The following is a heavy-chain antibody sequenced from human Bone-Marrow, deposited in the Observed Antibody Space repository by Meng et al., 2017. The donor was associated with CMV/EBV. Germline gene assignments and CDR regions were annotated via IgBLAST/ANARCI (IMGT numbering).Heavy chain of an antibody. D-gene: IGHD6-25*01. Sequence: GSLRLSCAVYGGSFSGYYWSWIRQPPGKGLEWIGEINHSGSTNYNPSLKSRVTISVDTSKNQFSLKLSSVTAADTAVYYCAYSSGAYWGQGTLGTVSS. V-gene: IGHV4-34*01. CDR3: AYSSGAY. CDR2: INHSGST. CDR1: GGSFSGYY. J-gene: IGHJ4*02.